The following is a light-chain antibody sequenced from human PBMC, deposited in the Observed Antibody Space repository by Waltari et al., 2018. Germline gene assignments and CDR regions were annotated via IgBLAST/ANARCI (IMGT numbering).Light chain of an antibody. CDR1: QDINNY. V-gene: IGKV1-33*01. CDR3: QQYHNLPLT. Sequence: GDRVTITCQASQDINNYLNWYQQKPGKAPKLLIYDVSKLQTGVPSRFTGSGSGTDFTFTITSLQPEDFAAYYCQQYHNLPLTVGGGTKVEIK. J-gene: IGKJ4*01. CDR2: DVS.